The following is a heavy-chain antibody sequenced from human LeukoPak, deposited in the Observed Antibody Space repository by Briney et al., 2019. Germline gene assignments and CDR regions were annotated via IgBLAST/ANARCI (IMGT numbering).Heavy chain of an antibody. V-gene: IGHV4-30-4*01. CDR1: GGSINSGDYY. Sequence: SSETLSLTCTVSGGSINSGDYYWSWIRQPPGKGLEWIGYIYYSGSTYYNPSLKSRVTISVDTSKNQFSLKLSSVTAADTAVYYCARSNKQQLVLFDYWGQGTLVTVSS. CDR2: IYYSGST. J-gene: IGHJ4*02. D-gene: IGHD6-13*01. CDR3: ARSNKQQLVLFDY.